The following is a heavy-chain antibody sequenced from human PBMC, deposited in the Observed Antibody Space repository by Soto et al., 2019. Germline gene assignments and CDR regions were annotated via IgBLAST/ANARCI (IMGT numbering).Heavy chain of an antibody. J-gene: IGHJ4*02. Sequence: EVQLLESGGGLVQPGGSLRLSCAASGFTFSSYAMSWVRQAPGKGLEWVSAISGSGGSTYYANSVKGRFTISRDNSKNTLYLQMNSLRAEDTAVYYCAKGGHDGENLYYFDYWGQGTLVTVSS. CDR3: AKGGHDGENLYYFDY. D-gene: IGHD2-21*01. CDR1: GFTFSSYA. V-gene: IGHV3-23*01. CDR2: ISGSGGST.